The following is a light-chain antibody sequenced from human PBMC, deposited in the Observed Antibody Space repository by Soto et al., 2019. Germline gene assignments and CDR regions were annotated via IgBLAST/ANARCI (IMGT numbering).Light chain of an antibody. V-gene: IGKV3-20*01. J-gene: IGKJ5*01. Sequence: EIVLTQSPGTLSLSPGERATLSCRASQSVSSSYLAWYQQKPGQAPRLLIYGASGRATGIPDRFGGSGSGTDFTLTITRLEPEDFAVYDCQQYGSSPGITFGQGTRLEIK. CDR1: QSVSSSY. CDR3: QQYGSSPGIT. CDR2: GAS.